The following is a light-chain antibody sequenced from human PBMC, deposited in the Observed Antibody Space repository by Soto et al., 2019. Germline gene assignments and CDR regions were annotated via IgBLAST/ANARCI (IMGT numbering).Light chain of an antibody. CDR3: GTWNSSLSVHV. Sequence: QSVLTQPPSVSAAPGQKVTISCCGSSSNIGGNSVSWYQQLPGTAPKLLIYDNNKRPSGIPDRFSGSKSGTSATLGITGLQTGDEADYYCGTWNSSLSVHVFXTGTKVTV. CDR2: DNN. CDR1: SSNIGGNS. V-gene: IGLV1-51*01. J-gene: IGLJ1*01.